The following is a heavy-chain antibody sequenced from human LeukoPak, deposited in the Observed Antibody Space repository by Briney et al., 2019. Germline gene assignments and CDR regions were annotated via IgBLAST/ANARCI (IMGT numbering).Heavy chain of an antibody. CDR3: ARDSYYGSGGAFDI. CDR2: ISYDGSNK. CDR1: GFTFSTYS. V-gene: IGHV3-30*03. D-gene: IGHD3-10*01. J-gene: IGHJ3*02. Sequence: GGSLRLSCAASGFTFSTYSMNWVRQAPGKGLEWVAVISYDGSNKYYADSVKGRFTISRDNSKNTLYLQMNSLRAEDTAVYYCARDSYYGSGGAFDIWGQGTMVTVSS.